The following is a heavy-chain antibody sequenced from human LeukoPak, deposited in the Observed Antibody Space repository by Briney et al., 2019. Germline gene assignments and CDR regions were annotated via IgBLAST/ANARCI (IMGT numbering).Heavy chain of an antibody. CDR1: GFTFSSYA. J-gene: IGHJ4*02. CDR2: ISYDGSKK. D-gene: IGHD3-10*01. Sequence: QSGGSLRLSCAASGFTFSSYALHWVRLAPGRGLEWLAVISYDGSKKYFADSVKGRFTISRDNSKNTLSLHMDSLRPEETAHYYCARDPSWFGKFSHIDSWGQGTLVTVSS. V-gene: IGHV3-30*04. CDR3: ARDPSWFGKFSHIDS.